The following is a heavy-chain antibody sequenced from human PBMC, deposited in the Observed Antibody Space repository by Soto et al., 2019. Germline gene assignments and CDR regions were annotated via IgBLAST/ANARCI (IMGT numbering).Heavy chain of an antibody. CDR1: GFTFSDYS. J-gene: IGHJ4*02. D-gene: IGHD3-10*01. CDR2: ISSSSSTI. V-gene: IGHV3-48*02. CDR3: ARDAGSWGY. Sequence: EVQLVESGGGLVQPGGSLRLSCAASGFTFSDYSMDWVRQAPGKGLGWVSYISSSSSTIYYADSVKGRFTSSRDNAKSSLYLRMNSLGDEDTAVYYCARDAGSWGYWGQGTLVTVSS.